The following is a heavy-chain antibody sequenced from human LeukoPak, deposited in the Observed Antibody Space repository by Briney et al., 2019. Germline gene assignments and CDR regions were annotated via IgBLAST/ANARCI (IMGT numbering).Heavy chain of an antibody. Sequence: PGGSLRLSCAASGFTLSSNYMSWVRQAPGKGLEWVSAISGSGGSTYYADSVKGRFTISRDNSKNTLYLQMNSLRAEDTAVYYCAELGITMIGGVWGKGTTVTISS. D-gene: IGHD3-10*02. CDR1: GFTLSSNY. CDR2: ISGSGGST. J-gene: IGHJ6*04. CDR3: AELGITMIGGV. V-gene: IGHV3-23*01.